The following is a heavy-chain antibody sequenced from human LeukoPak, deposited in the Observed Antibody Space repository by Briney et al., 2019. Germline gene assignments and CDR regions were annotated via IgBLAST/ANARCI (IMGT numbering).Heavy chain of an antibody. CDR3: AKDWSYDSSGADY. V-gene: IGHV3-9*01. J-gene: IGHJ4*02. CDR2: ISWNSGSI. CDR1: GFTFDDYA. Sequence: GGSLRLSCAASGFTFDDYAMHWVRQAPGKGLEWVSGISWNSGSIGYADPVKGRFTISRDNAKNSLYLQMNSLRAEDTAFYYCAKDWSYDSSGADYWGQGTLVTVSS. D-gene: IGHD3-22*01.